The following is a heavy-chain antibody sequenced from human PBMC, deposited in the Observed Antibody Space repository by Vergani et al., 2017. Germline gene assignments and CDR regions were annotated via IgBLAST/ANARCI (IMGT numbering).Heavy chain of an antibody. J-gene: IGHJ6*02. CDR2: IKQDGSEK. CDR1: GFTFSSYW. D-gene: IGHD3-22*01. Sequence: EVQLVESGGGLVQPGGSLRLSCAASGFTFSSYWMSWVRQAPGKGLEWVANIKQDGSEKYYVDSVKGRFTISRDNAKNSLYLQMNSLRAEDTAVYYCARARPSNFDYYDSSGYYYVAYYGMDVWGQGTTVTVSS. V-gene: IGHV3-7*01. CDR3: ARARPSNFDYYDSSGYYYVAYYGMDV.